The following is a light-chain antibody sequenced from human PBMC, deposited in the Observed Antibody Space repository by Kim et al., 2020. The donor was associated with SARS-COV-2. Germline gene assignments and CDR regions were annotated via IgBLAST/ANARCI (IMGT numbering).Light chain of an antibody. CDR3: QQYGDSLRT. V-gene: IGKV3-20*01. CDR1: QPISSGY. J-gene: IGKJ2*01. CDR2: GAS. Sequence: EIVLTQSPDTLSLSPGERATLSCRASQPISSGYLAWYHQKPGQAPRLLIYGASNRATGISDRFSGSGSGTVFTLTISRVEPEDFAVFYCQQYGDSLRTFGQGTKLEI.